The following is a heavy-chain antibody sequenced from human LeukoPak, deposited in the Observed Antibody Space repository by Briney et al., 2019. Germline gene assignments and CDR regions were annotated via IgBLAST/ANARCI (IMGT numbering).Heavy chain of an antibody. CDR2: INPNSGGT. CDR3: ARGSSRTHYYYYYMDV. V-gene: IGHV1-2*02. CDR1: GYTFTGYY. J-gene: IGHJ6*03. D-gene: IGHD6-13*01. Sequence: ASVKVSCKASGYTFTGYYMRWVRQAPGQGLEWMGWINPNSGGTNYAQKFQGRVTMTRDTSISTAYMELSRLRSDDTAVYYCARGSSRTHYYYYYMDVWGKGTTVTVSS.